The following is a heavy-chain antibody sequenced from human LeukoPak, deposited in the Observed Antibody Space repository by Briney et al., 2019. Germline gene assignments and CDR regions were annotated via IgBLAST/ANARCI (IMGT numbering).Heavy chain of an antibody. Sequence: SVKVSCKASGGTFSSYAISWVRQAPGQGLEWMGGIIPIFGTANYAQKFQGRVTITADKSTSTAYMELSSLRSEDTAVYYCASMGSKYCSGGSCMEGWFGPWGQGTLVTVSS. V-gene: IGHV1-69*06. CDR3: ASMGSKYCSGGSCMEGWFGP. CDR1: GGTFSSYA. J-gene: IGHJ5*02. CDR2: IIPIFGTA. D-gene: IGHD2-15*01.